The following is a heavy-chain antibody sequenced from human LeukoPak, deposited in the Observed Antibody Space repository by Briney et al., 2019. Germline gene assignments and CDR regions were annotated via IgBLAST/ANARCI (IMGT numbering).Heavy chain of an antibody. CDR1: GGSISSSSYY. CDR3: ARDSVGATLY. CDR2: IYHSGST. V-gene: IGHV4-39*07. D-gene: IGHD1-26*01. J-gene: IGHJ4*02. Sequence: SETLSLTCTVSGGSISSSSYYWGWLRQPPGTGLEWLGSIYHSGSTYYNPSLKSRVTISVDTSKNQFSLKLSSVTAADTAVYYCARDSVGATLYWGQGTLVTVSS.